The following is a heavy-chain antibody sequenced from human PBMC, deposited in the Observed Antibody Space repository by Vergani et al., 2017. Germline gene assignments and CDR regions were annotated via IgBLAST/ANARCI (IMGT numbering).Heavy chain of an antibody. V-gene: IGHV3-23*01. D-gene: IGHD1-7*01. Sequence: EVQLLESGGGLVQPGGSLRLSCAASGFPFSSYAMSWVGQAPGKGLEWVSAISGSGGSTYYADSVKGRFTISRDNSKNTLYLQRNSLRAEDTAVYYCANFPLLTETVDYWGQGTLVTVSS. CDR1: GFPFSSYA. CDR3: ANFPLLTETVDY. J-gene: IGHJ4*02. CDR2: ISGSGGST.